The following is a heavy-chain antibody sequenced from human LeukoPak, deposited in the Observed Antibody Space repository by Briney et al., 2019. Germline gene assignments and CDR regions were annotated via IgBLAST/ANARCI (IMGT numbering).Heavy chain of an antibody. CDR1: GGSISSYY. J-gene: IGHJ3*02. D-gene: IGHD2-21*02. Sequence: SETLSLTCTVSGGSISSYYWSWIRHPAGKGLEWIGRIYTSGSTNYNPSLKSRVTMSVDTSKNQFSLKLSSVTAADTAVYYCARSGLGVTEDAFDIWGQGTMVTVSS. CDR2: IYTSGST. V-gene: IGHV4-4*07. CDR3: ARSGLGVTEDAFDI.